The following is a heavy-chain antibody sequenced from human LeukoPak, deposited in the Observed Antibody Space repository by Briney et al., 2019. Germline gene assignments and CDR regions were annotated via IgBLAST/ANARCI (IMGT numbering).Heavy chain of an antibody. V-gene: IGHV3-66*01. CDR2: IYSGGST. J-gene: IGHJ3*02. Sequence: GGSLRLSCAASGFTVSSNYMSWVRQAPGKGLEWVSVIYSGGSTYYADSMKGRFTISRDNSKNTLYLQMNSLRAEDTAVYYCARALDEDAFDIWGQGTMVTVSS. D-gene: IGHD1-1*01. CDR3: ARALDEDAFDI. CDR1: GFTVSSNY.